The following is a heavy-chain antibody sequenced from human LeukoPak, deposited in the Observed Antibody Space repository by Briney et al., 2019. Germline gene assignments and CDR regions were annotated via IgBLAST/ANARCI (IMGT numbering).Heavy chain of an antibody. CDR3: ARVGAIRSSWLLDY. CDR2: IYYSGST. Sequence: PSETLSLTCTVSGGSVSSGSYYWSWIRQPPGKGLEWIGYIYYSGSTNYNPSLKSRVTISVDTSKNQFSLKLSSVTAADTAVYYCARVGAIRSSWLLDYWGQGTLVTVSS. J-gene: IGHJ4*02. D-gene: IGHD6-13*01. CDR1: GGSVSSGSYY. V-gene: IGHV4-61*01.